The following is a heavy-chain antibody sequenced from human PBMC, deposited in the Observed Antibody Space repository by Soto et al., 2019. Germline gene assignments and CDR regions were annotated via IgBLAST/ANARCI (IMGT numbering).Heavy chain of an antibody. Sequence: GASVKVSCKASGYTFTSYYMHWVRQAPGQGLEWMGIINPSGGSTSYAQKFQGRVTMTRDTSTSTVYMELSSLRSEDTAVYYCARDPPGIAVAGGARMFDYWGQGTLVTVSS. CDR2: INPSGGST. D-gene: IGHD6-19*01. CDR3: ARDPPGIAVAGGARMFDY. V-gene: IGHV1-46*01. J-gene: IGHJ4*02. CDR1: GYTFTSYY.